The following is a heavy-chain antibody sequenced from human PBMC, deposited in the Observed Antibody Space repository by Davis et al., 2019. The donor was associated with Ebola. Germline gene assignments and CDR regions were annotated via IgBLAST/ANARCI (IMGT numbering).Heavy chain of an antibody. CDR3: ARGPSGNDWYFDL. V-gene: IGHV3-33*01. Sequence: GEFLKISCAASGFTFSSYGMHWVRQAPGKGLGWVAVIWYDGRNKYYADSVKGRSIISRDNSKNTLDLQMSSLRAEDTVVYYCARGPSGNDWYFDLWGRGTLVTVSS. J-gene: IGHJ2*01. CDR2: IWYDGRNK. D-gene: IGHD4-23*01. CDR1: GFTFSSYG.